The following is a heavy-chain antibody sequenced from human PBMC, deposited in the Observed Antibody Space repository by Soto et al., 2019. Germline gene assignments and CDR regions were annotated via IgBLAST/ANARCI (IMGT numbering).Heavy chain of an antibody. D-gene: IGHD3-9*01. CDR2: VYDNGRP. CDR3: ARGVGSSPPRY. Sequence: SETLSLTCTISGGSISFYYWSWVRQSPRQGLEWIGYVYDNGRPYYSPSLKSRVTISADTSKNQISLKLTSATAADTAVYYCARGVGSSPPRYWGRGTLVTVSS. CDR1: GGSISFYY. V-gene: IGHV4-59*01. J-gene: IGHJ4*02.